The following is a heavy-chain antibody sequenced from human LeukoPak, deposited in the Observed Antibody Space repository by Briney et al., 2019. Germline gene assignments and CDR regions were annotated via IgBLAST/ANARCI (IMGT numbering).Heavy chain of an antibody. CDR1: GGSINSYY. V-gene: IGHV4-59*08. D-gene: IGHD3-10*01. Sequence: SETLSLTCNVSGGSINSYYWIRIRQPPGKGLEWIGYISFSGSTNYSPSLKSRVTMSVDTSKNQFSLKLSSVTAADTAVYYCARTSYYGLVPHAFDIWGQGTMVTVSS. CDR3: ARTSYYGLVPHAFDI. CDR2: ISFSGST. J-gene: IGHJ3*02.